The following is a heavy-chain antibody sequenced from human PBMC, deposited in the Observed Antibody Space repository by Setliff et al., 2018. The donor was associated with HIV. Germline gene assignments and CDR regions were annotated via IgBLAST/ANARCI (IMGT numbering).Heavy chain of an antibody. CDR3: ARVSSGWSWFDP. CDR1: GVTFSYYA. CDR2: VSSSGSYI. J-gene: IGHJ5*02. D-gene: IGHD6-19*01. Sequence: PGGSLRLSCAASGVTFSYYALTWVRQAPGKGLEWVSSVSSSGSYIYYADSVKGRFTISRDNAKNSLYLQMNSLRAEDTAVYYCARVSSGWSWFDPWGQGTLVTVSS. V-gene: IGHV3-21*01.